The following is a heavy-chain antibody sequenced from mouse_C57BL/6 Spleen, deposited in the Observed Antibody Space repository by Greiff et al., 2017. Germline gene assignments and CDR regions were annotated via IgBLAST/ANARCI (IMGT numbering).Heavy chain of an antibody. CDR1: GFTFTSYW. D-gene: IGHD2-5*01. J-gene: IGHJ4*01. Sequence: QVQLKQPGAELVKPGASVKMSCTASGFTFTSYWITWVKQRPGQGLEWVGDIYPGSGSTNYNEKFKSKVTLTGDTTTSTSYMQLSSLTSEDSAVYYSSRSPPYINHYAMDYWGQGTSGTVSS. CDR3: SRSPPYINHYAMDY. V-gene: IGHV1-55*01. CDR2: IYPGSGST.